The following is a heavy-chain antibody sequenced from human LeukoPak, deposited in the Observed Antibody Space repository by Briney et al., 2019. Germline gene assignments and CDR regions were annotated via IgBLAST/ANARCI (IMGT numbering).Heavy chain of an antibody. J-gene: IGHJ4*02. CDR3: AKGDDYVDY. CDR2: ISWNSGSI. CDR1: GFTFDDYA. Sequence: QAGGSLRLSCAASGFTFDDYAMHWVRQAPGKGLEWVSGISWNSGSIGYADSVKGRFTISRDNSKNTLYLQMNSLRAEDTAVYYCAKGDDYVDYWGQGTLVTVSS. V-gene: IGHV3-9*01.